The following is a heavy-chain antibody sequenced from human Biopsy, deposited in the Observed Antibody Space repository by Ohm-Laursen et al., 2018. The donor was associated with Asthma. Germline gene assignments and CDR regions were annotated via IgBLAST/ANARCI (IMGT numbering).Heavy chain of an antibody. V-gene: IGHV3-7*01. CDR2: IKHDGSEK. CDR3: ARTFHFWSPYHAEHYQL. CDR1: GFTFGDYC. D-gene: IGHD3-3*01. J-gene: IGHJ1*01. Sequence: SLRLSCSASGFTFGDYCMSWVRQVPGQGLEWVANIKHDGSEKNHGDSLKGRFTISRDNAKNLLFLQMNSLRAEDTAVYCCARTFHFWSPYHAEHYQLWGQGTLVTVSS.